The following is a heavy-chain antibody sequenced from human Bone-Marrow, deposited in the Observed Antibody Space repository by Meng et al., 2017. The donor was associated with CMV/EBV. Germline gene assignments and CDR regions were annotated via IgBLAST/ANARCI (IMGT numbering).Heavy chain of an antibody. CDR3: ARSVGCSSTYCYTYTSSWYPDY. CDR1: GYY. J-gene: IGHJ4*02. D-gene: IGHD6-13*01. CDR2: IYYSGGT. V-gene: IGHV4-31*02. Sequence: GYYWTWIRQRPGKGLEWIGYIYYSGGTNYTPSLQSRVTISVDTSKNQFSLKLSSVTAADTAMYYCARSVGCSSTYCYTYTSSWYPDYWGQGTLVTVSS.